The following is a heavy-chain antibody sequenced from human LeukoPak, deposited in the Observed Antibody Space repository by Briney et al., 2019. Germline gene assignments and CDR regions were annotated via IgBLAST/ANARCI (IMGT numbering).Heavy chain of an antibody. J-gene: IGHJ4*02. CDR1: GITLSNYG. V-gene: IGHV3-33*07. CDR2: IWHDGSNK. D-gene: IGHD4/OR15-4a*01. CDR3: ARDHGADDPIDY. Sequence: GGSLRLSCVVSGITLSNYGMSWVRQAPGKGLEWVAVIWHDGSNKDYADSVRGRFTISRDNSKNTVHLQMNSLTAEDTAVYYCARDHGADDPIDYWGQGTLVTVSS.